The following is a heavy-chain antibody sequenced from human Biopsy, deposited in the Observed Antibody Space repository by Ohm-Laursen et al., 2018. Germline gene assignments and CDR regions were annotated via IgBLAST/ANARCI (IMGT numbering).Heavy chain of an antibody. CDR3: ARATNSTGWPYYYFYGMDV. V-gene: IGHV4-59*01. CDR1: GGSISSYY. CDR2: IYYSGTT. Sequence: SGTLSLTCTVSGGSISSYYWNWIRQPPGKGLEWIGYIYYSGTTDYSPSLKSRVTISIDKSKNQFFLKLSSVTAADTAVYYCARATNSTGWPYYYFYGMDVWGQGTTVTVSS. D-gene: IGHD2/OR15-2a*01. J-gene: IGHJ6*02.